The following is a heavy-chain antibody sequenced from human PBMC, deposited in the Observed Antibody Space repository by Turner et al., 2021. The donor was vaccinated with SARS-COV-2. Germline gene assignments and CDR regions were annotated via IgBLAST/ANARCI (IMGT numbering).Heavy chain of an antibody. Sequence: QLQLQESGPGLVKPSETLSLTCTVSGGSISSTSYYWGWIRQPPGKGLEWIGSIYYSGSTYYNPSLKSRVTISADTTKNQFSLKLSSVTAADTAVYYWACGYYSRGDYWGQGTLVTVSS. CDR3: ACGYYSRGDY. J-gene: IGHJ4*02. V-gene: IGHV4-39*01. CDR2: IYYSGST. CDR1: GGSISSTSYY. D-gene: IGHD3-3*01.